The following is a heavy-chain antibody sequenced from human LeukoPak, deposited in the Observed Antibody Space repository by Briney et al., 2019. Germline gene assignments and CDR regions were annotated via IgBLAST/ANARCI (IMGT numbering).Heavy chain of an antibody. CDR3: AREMATRLGYFDY. D-gene: IGHD5-24*01. CDR2: IWYDGSNK. V-gene: IGHV3-33*01. CDR1: GFTFSSYA. Sequence: GRSLRLSCAASGFTFSSYAMHWVRQAPGKGLEWVAVIWYDGSNKYYADSVKGRFTISRDNSKNTLYLQMNSLRAEDTAVYYCAREMATRLGYFDYWGQGTLVTVSS. J-gene: IGHJ4*02.